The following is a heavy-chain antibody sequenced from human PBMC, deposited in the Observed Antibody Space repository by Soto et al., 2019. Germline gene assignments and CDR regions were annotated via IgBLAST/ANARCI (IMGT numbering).Heavy chain of an antibody. J-gene: IGHJ4*02. V-gene: IGHV1-2*02. D-gene: IGHD6-19*01. CDR2: INPNSGGP. CDR1: EYTFTAYY. Sequence: QVQLVQSGAEVKKPGASVKVSCKASEYTFTAYYMHWVRQAPGEGLEWMGWINPNSGGPNYAQKFQGRVTMTSDTSISTAYMELSRLRSDDTAVYYCARDRDPLYSSDRYVGAYWGQGTLVTVSS. CDR3: ARDRDPLYSSDRYVGAY.